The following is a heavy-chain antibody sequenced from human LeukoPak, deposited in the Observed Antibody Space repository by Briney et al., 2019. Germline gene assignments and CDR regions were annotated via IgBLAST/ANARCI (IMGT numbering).Heavy chain of an antibody. CDR3: ATGVTTVRGVINDY. Sequence: ASVKVSCKVSGYTLTELSMHWVRQAPGKGLEWMGGFDPEDGETIYAQKFQGRVTMTEDTSTDTAYMELSSLRSEDTAVYYCATGVTTVRGVINDYWGQGTLVTVSS. V-gene: IGHV1-24*01. J-gene: IGHJ4*02. CDR1: GYTLTELS. D-gene: IGHD3-10*01. CDR2: FDPEDGET.